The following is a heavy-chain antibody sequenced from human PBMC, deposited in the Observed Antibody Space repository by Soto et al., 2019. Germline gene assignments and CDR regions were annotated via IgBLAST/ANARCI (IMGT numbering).Heavy chain of an antibody. J-gene: IGHJ6*02. CDR3: AREDYYDSSGPADYYGMDV. Sequence: QVQLVQSGAEVKKPGSSVKVSCKASGGTFSSYAISWVRQAPGQGLEWMGGIIPIFGTANYAQKFQGRVTITADESTRTAYMELSSLRSEDTAVYYCAREDYYDSSGPADYYGMDVWGQGTTVTVSS. D-gene: IGHD3-22*01. CDR1: GGTFSSYA. V-gene: IGHV1-69*12. CDR2: IIPIFGTA.